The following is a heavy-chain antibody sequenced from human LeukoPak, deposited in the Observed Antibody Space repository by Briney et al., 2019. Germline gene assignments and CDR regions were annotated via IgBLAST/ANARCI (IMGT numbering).Heavy chain of an antibody. CDR3: ARGKYIDSGSYNVFDY. CDR2: IIPIFGTA. V-gene: IGHV1-69*13. CDR1: GGTFSSYA. Sequence: SVKVSCKASGGTFSSYAISWVRQAPGQGLEWMGGIIPIFGTANYAQKFQGRVTITADESTSTAYMELSSLRSEDTAVYYCARGKYIDSGSYNVFDYWGQGILVTVSS. J-gene: IGHJ4*02. D-gene: IGHD3-10*01.